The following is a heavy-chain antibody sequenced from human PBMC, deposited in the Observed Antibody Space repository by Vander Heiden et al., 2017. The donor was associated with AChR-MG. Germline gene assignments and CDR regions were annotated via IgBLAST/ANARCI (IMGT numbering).Heavy chain of an antibody. Sequence: QVQLVQSGAEVKKPGASVKVSCKASGYTFTGYYMHWVRQAPGQGLEWMGWINPNSGGTNYAQKFQGRVTMTRDTSISTAYMELSRLRSDDTAVYYCARDHCSSTSCYTYFDYWGQGTLVTVSS. D-gene: IGHD2-2*01. V-gene: IGHV1-2*02. CDR3: ARDHCSSTSCYTYFDY. J-gene: IGHJ4*02. CDR2: INPNSGGT. CDR1: GYTFTGYY.